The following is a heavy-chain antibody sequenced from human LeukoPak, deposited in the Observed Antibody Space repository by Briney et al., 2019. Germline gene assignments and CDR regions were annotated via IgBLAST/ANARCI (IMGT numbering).Heavy chain of an antibody. V-gene: IGHV3-21*01. CDR2: ISSSSSYI. D-gene: IGHD6-13*01. Sequence: PGGSLRLSCAASGFTFSSYSMNWVRQAPGKGLEWVSSISSSSSYIYYADSVKGRFTISRDNAKNSLYLQMNSLRAEDTAVYYCARGIAAAADVGAFDFWGQGTLVTVSS. CDR1: GFTFSSYS. CDR3: ARGIAAAADVGAFDF. J-gene: IGHJ4*02.